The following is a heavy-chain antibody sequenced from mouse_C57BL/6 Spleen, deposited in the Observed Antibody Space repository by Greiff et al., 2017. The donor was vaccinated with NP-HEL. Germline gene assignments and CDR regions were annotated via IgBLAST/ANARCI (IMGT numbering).Heavy chain of an antibody. CDR1: GFSFNTYA. V-gene: IGHV10-1*01. D-gene: IGHD4-1*01. CDR3: VRRGGTEFAY. CDR2: IRSKSNNYAT. J-gene: IGHJ3*01. Sequence: EVQLVESGGGLVQPKGSLKLSCAASGFSFNTYAMNWVRQAPGKGLEWVARIRSKSNNYATYYADSVKDRFTISRDDSESMLYLQMNNLKTEDTAMYYCVRRGGTEFAYWGQGTLVTVSA.